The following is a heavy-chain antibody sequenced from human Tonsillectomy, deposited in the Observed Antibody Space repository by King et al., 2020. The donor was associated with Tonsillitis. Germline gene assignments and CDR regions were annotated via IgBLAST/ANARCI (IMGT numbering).Heavy chain of an antibody. D-gene: IGHD1-7*01. J-gene: IGHJ4*02. CDR1: GYSFTSYW. CDR2: IDPIDSNT. Sequence: QLVQSGAEVKKPGESLRISCQGSGYSFTSYWISWVRQMPGKRLEWMGRIDPIDSNTNYSPSFQCHVTISVDTSISTAYLQWSSLKASDTAMYYCTRPTNWNYDFDYWGQGTLVTVSS. V-gene: IGHV5-10-1*01. CDR3: TRPTNWNYDFDY.